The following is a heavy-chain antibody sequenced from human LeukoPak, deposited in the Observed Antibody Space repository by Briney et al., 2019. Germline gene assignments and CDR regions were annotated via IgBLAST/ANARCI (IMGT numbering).Heavy chain of an antibody. D-gene: IGHD5-24*01. CDR2: ITKYDGRL. V-gene: IGHV3-23*01. CDR1: GFGVHTFA. Sequence: GGSLRLSCAVSGFGVHTFAMSWVRQAPGKGLEWLASITKYDGRLYYADSVRGRFTISRDTSQNELYLQMNSLRVDDSAIYYCAKDHSADGWPTFEYWGRGTLVTVSS. CDR3: AKDHSADGWPTFEY. J-gene: IGHJ4*02.